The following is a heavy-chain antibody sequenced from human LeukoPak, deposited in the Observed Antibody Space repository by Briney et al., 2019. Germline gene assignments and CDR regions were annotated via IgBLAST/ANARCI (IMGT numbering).Heavy chain of an antibody. CDR3: ARERNTVGATLNWFDP. V-gene: IGHV3-30-3*01. J-gene: IGHJ5*02. CDR1: GFTFSSYA. D-gene: IGHD1-26*01. CDR2: ISYDGSNK. Sequence: PGRSLRLSCAASGFTFSSYAIHWVRQAPGKGLEWVAVISYDGSNKYYADSVKGRFTISRDNAKNSLYLQMNSLRAEDTAVYYCARERNTVGATLNWFDPWGQATLVTVSS.